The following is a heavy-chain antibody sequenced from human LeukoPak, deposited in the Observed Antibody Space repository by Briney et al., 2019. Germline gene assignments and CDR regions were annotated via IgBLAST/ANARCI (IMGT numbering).Heavy chain of an antibody. D-gene: IGHD2-2*01. J-gene: IGHJ4*02. CDR2: IYYSGST. V-gene: IGHV4-31*03. CDR1: GGSISSCGYY. Sequence: SQTLSLTCTVSGGSISSCGYYWSWIRQHPGKGLEWIGYIYYSGSTYYNPSLKSRVIISVDTSKNQFSLKLSSVTAADTAVYYCARGRYCSSTSCLYYFDYWGQGTLVIVSS. CDR3: ARGRYCSSTSCLYYFDY.